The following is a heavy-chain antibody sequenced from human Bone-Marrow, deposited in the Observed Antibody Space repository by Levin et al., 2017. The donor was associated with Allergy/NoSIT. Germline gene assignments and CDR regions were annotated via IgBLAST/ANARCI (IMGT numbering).Heavy chain of an antibody. V-gene: IGHV3-21*01. CDR3: ARDYGEMVRVGAFDI. CDR1: GFTFSSYS. D-gene: IGHD2-8*01. CDR2: ISSSSSYI. J-gene: IGHJ3*02. Sequence: GGSLRLSCAASGFTFSSYSMNWVRQAPGKGLEWVSSISSSSSYIYYADSVKGRFTISRDNAKNSLYLQMNSLRAEDTAVYYCARDYGEMVRVGAFDIWGQGTMVTVSS.